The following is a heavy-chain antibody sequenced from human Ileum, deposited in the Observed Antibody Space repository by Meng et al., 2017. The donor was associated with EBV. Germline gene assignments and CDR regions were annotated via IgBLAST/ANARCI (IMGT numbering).Heavy chain of an antibody. CDR3: AKKESSGYQPYDY. D-gene: IGHD2-2*01. V-gene: IGHV3-23*01. CDR2: LSGSSGGT. J-gene: IGHJ4*02. Sequence: VALLGSGGGLVQPGGSLRLSCAASGFTLSSKTMCWVRQAPGKGLEWVSTLSGSSGGTYYADSVKGRFTISRDNSKNTLYLQMNSLKAEDTAVYYCAKKESSGYQPYDYWGQGTLVTVSS. CDR1: GFTLSSKT.